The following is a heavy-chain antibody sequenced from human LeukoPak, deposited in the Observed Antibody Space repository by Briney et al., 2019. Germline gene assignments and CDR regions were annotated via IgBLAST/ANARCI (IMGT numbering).Heavy chain of an antibody. CDR1: GSSVSSDTHY. CDR2: IYYSGST. V-gene: IGHV4-39*07. Sequence: SETLSLTCTVSGSSVSSDTHYWGWIRQPPGKGLEWIVSIYYSGSTYYNPSLKSRVTISLDTSKNQFSLKLSSVTAADTAVYYCARVYLYGDPSRFDYWGQGTLVTVSS. D-gene: IGHD4-17*01. CDR3: ARVYLYGDPSRFDY. J-gene: IGHJ4*02.